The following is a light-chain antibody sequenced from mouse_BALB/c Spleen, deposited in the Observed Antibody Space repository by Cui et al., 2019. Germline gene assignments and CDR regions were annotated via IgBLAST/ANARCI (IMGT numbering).Light chain of an antibody. V-gene: IGKV10-96*01. CDR2: YTS. CDR3: QQGNALPYT. Sequence: DCQMPQITSSLSTSLGDRVTISCRASQDISDYLDWYQQKPGGTIKLLIYYTSRLHSGVPSRFSGSGSGTDYSLTISSLEQKDIATYYCQQGNALPYTFGGGTKLEIK. J-gene: IGKJ2*01. CDR1: QDISDY.